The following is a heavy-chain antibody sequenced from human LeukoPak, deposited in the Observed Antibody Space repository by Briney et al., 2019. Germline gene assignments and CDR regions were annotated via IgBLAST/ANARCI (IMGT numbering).Heavy chain of an antibody. CDR3: AREVKAVPGDESFDY. J-gene: IGHJ4*02. D-gene: IGHD6-19*01. Sequence: GGSLRLSCAASGFTFSDYYMGWIRQAPGKGLEWVSYISSSSSYTNYADSVKGRFTISRDSAKNSLYLQMNSLRAEDTAVYYCAREVKAVPGDESFDYWGQGTLVTVSS. V-gene: IGHV3-11*05. CDR2: ISSSSSYT. CDR1: GFTFSDYY.